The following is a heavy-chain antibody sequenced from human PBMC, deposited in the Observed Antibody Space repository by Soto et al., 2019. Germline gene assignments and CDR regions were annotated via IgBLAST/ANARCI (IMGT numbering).Heavy chain of an antibody. CDR2: IIAIFGTA. D-gene: IGHD2-2*01. CDR3: ARETWEQDIVLVPAPRSRYGMDV. CDR1: GGTFSSYA. J-gene: IGHJ6*02. V-gene: IGHV1-69*12. Sequence: QVQLVQSGAEVKKPGSSVKVSCKASGGTFSSYAISWVRQAPGQGLEWMGGIIAIFGTANYAQKFQGRVTITADESTSTAYMELSSLRSEDTAVYYCARETWEQDIVLVPAPRSRYGMDVCAQGTTVTVSS.